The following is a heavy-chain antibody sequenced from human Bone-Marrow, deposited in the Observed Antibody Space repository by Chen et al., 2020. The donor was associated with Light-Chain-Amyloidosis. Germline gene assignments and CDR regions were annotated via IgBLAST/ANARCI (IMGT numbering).Heavy chain of an antibody. D-gene: IGHD1-26*01. CDR2: IYSDGNT. J-gene: IGHJ4*02. CDR3: AKEVGAGALDY. Sequence: EVQLVETGGGLIQPGGSLRLSCAVSGFIVSSKYMSWVRQAPGRGLEWVSVIYSDGNTCYADSVRGRFTISRDISENILYLQMNSLRAEDTAVYYCAKEVGAGALDYWGQGTLVTVSS. V-gene: IGHV3-53*02. CDR1: GFIVSSKY.